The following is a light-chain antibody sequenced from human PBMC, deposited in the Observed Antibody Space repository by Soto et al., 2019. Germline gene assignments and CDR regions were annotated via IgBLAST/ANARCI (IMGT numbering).Light chain of an antibody. Sequence: EIVLTQSPGTLSLSPGERATLSCRASQSVSSSYLAWYQQKPVQAPRLLIYRTSNRATGIPDRFSGSGSGTDFTLTISRLEPEDFAVYWCQQYDSSSWTFGQGTKVDIK. V-gene: IGKV3-20*01. J-gene: IGKJ1*01. CDR1: QSVSSSY. CDR2: RTS. CDR3: QQYDSSSWT.